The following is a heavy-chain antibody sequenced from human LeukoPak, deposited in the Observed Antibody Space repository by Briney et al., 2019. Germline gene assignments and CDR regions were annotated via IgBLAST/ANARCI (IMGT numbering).Heavy chain of an antibody. D-gene: IGHD3-22*01. CDR1: GFTFSSYA. Sequence: GGSLRLSCAASGFTFSSYAMSWVRQAPGKGLEWVSAISGSGGSTYYADSVKGRFTISRDNSKNTLFLQMNSLRAEDTAVYYCAKRSGYYGYFDYWGQGTLVTVSS. J-gene: IGHJ4*02. CDR2: ISGSGGST. V-gene: IGHV3-23*01. CDR3: AKRSGYYGYFDY.